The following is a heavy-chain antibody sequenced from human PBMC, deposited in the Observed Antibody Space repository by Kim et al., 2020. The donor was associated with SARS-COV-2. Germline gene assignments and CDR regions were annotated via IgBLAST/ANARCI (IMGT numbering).Heavy chain of an antibody. CDR2: ISGSGGST. J-gene: IGHJ4*02. Sequence: GGSLRLSCAASGFTFSSYAMSWVRQAPGKGLEWVSAISGSGGSTYYADSVKGRFTISRDNSKNTLYLQMNSLRAEDTAVYYCAKDGLDDILTGYYSYYFDYWGQGTLVTVSS. V-gene: IGHV3-23*01. D-gene: IGHD3-9*01. CDR3: AKDGLDDILTGYYSYYFDY. CDR1: GFTFSSYA.